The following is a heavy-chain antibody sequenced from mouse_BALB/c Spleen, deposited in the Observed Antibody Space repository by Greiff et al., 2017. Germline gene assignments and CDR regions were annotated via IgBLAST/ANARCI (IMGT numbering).Heavy chain of an antibody. CDR3: ARGARGAYYGNYNY. J-gene: IGHJ2*01. V-gene: IGHV1-20*02. D-gene: IGHD2-10*01. Sequence: EVQLQESGPELVKPGASVKISCKASGYSFTGYFMNWVMQSHGKSLEWIGRINPYNGDTFYNQKFKGKATLTVDKSSSTAHMELRSLASEDSAVYYCARGARGAYYGNYNYWGQGTTLTVSS. CDR2: INPYNGDT. CDR1: GYSFTGYF.